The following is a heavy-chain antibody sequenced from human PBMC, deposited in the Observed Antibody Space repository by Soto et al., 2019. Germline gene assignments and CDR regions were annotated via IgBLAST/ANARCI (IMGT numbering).Heavy chain of an antibody. CDR3: ARAGGGWLLPVHAFDI. D-gene: IGHD3-22*01. CDR2: IYHSGST. CDR1: GGSISSSNW. Sequence: PSETLSLTCAVSGGSISSSNWWSWVRQPPGKGLEWIGEIYHSGSTNYNPSLKSRVTISVDKSKNQFSLKLSSVTAADTAVYYCARAGGGWLLPVHAFDIWGQGTMVTVSS. J-gene: IGHJ3*02. V-gene: IGHV4-4*02.